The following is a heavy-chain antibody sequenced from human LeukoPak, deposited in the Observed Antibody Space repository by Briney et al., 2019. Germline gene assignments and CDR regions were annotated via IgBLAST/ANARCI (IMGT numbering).Heavy chain of an antibody. J-gene: IGHJ3*02. CDR1: GFTFSSYG. CDR2: INHSGST. D-gene: IGHD3-16*02. V-gene: IGHV4-34*01. CDR3: ARSTKKYDYVWGSYREVGAFDI. Sequence: GSLRLSCAASGFTFSSYGMSWVRQPPGKGLEWIGEINHSGSTNYNPSLKSRVTISVDTSKNQFSLKLSSVTAADTAVYYCARSTKKYDYVWGSYREVGAFDIWGQGTMVTVSS.